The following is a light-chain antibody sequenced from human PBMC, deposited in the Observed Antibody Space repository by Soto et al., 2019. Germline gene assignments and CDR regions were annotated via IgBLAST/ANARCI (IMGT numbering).Light chain of an antibody. J-gene: IGLJ2*01. CDR2: EDN. V-gene: IGLV3-1*01. CDR1: KVGDKS. CDR3: QVWDSGTAI. Sequence: SYELSQPPSVSVSPGQTASITCYGDKVGDKSACWYQQKPGQSPVLLISEDNERPSGIPERFSGSSSGNTATLTISGAQFIDEADYYCQVWDSGTAIFGRGTKVTVL.